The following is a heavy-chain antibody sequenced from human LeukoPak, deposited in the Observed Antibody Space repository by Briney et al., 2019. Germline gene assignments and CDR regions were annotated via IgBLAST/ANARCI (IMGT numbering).Heavy chain of an antibody. D-gene: IGHD3-10*01. Sequence: GGSLRLSCAASGFTFSGYWMSWVRQAPGKGLEWVANIKQDGSEKYYVDSVKGRFTISRDNAKNTLYLQMNSLRAEDTAVYYCAKIYPPRPVRPRTNWFDPWGQGTLVTVSS. CDR1: GFTFSGYW. CDR2: IKQDGSEK. CDR3: AKIYPPRPVRPRTNWFDP. J-gene: IGHJ5*02. V-gene: IGHV3-7*03.